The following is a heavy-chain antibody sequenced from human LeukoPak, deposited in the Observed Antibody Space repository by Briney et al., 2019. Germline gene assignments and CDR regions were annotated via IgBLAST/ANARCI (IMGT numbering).Heavy chain of an antibody. V-gene: IGHV3-66*01. CDR2: IYSGGST. CDR3: AREYYYDSSGYPPDY. J-gene: IGHJ4*02. CDR1: GFTVSSNY. D-gene: IGHD3-22*01. Sequence: PGGSLRLSCAASGFTVSSNYMSWVRQAPGKGLEWVSVIYSGGSTYYADSVKGRFTISRDNSKNTLYLQMNSLRAEDTAVYYCAREYYYDSSGYPPDYWGQGTLVTVSS.